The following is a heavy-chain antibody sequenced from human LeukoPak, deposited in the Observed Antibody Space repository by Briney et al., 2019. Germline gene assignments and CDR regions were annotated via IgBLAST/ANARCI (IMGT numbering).Heavy chain of an antibody. CDR3: ARDRGGEMGPYYYYYMDV. J-gene: IGHJ6*03. V-gene: IGHV3-11*04. D-gene: IGHD3-16*01. CDR1: GFTFSDYY. CDR2: ISNSGSTI. Sequence: GGSLRLSCAASGFTFSDYYMSWIRQAPGKGLEWVSYISNSGSTIYYADSLKGRFTVSRDNAKNSLYLQMNSLRAEDTAVYYCARDRGGEMGPYYYYYMDVWGKGTTVTISS.